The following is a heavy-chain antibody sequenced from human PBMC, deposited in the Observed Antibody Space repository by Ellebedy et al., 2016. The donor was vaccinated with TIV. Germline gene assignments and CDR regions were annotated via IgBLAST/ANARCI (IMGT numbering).Heavy chain of an antibody. J-gene: IGHJ4*02. CDR1: GFSFSTYA. Sequence: PGGSLRLSCAASGFSFSTYAMAWVRQAPGKGLEWLSAIGSRSEYKFYTDSVKGRFTIASDNSKNTLWLQMYSLRDEDTAVYYCAKELVSMDSLSFDYWGLGTLVTVTS. V-gene: IGHV3-23*01. CDR2: IGSRSEYK. CDR3: AKELVSMDSLSFDY. D-gene: IGHD3-9*01.